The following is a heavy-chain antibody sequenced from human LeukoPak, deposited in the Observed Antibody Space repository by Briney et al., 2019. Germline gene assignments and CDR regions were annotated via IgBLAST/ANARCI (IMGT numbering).Heavy chain of an antibody. CDR3: ARKEIQIPLRYFDY. V-gene: IGHV3-23*01. CDR2: ISGSGGST. CDR1: GFTFSSYA. Sequence: GGSLRLSCAASGFTFSSYAMSWVRQAPGKGLEWVSVISGSGGSTYYADSVKGRFTISRDNSKNTLYLQMNRLRVEDTAVYYCARKEIQIPLRYFDYWGQGSLVTVSS. D-gene: IGHD3-9*01. J-gene: IGHJ4*02.